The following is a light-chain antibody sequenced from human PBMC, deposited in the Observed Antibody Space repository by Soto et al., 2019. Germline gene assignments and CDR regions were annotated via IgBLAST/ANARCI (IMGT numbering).Light chain of an antibody. CDR2: DVS. CDR3: SSYTSNRILL. CDR1: SSDVGGYNY. V-gene: IGLV2-14*01. Sequence: QSALTQPASVSGSPGQSITISCTGTSSDVGGYNYVSWYQQHPGKAPKLMIYDVSYRPSGLSNRFSGSKSGNTASLTISGLQAEDEANYYCSSYTSNRILLFGGGTKLTVL. J-gene: IGLJ2*01.